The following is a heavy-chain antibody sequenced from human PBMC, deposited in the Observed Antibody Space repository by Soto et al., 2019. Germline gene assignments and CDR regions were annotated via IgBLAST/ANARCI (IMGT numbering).Heavy chain of an antibody. CDR3: ARGTVVRIATSAFDI. CDR1: GFTFSDYY. V-gene: IGHV3-11*01. CDR2: ISTTSSTI. J-gene: IGHJ3*02. Sequence: LGLSCAASGFTFSDYYISWIRQAPWKGLEWLSYISTTSSTIYYADSVRGRFTISRDSAKNSLYLQMNSLRGEDTAVYYCARGTVVRIATSAFDIWGQGTMVTVSS. D-gene: IGHD2-21*01.